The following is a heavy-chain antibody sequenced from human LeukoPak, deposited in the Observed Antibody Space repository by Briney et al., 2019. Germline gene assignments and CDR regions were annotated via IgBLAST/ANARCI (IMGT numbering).Heavy chain of an antibody. D-gene: IGHD2-15*01. CDR1: GYTFTGYY. V-gene: IGHV1-2*02. CDR3: ARGTYCSGGSCYSVYFDY. Sequence: ASVKVSSKASGYTFTGYYMHWVRQAPGQGLEWMGWINPNSGGTNYAQKFQGRVTMTRDTSISTAYMELSRLRSDDTAVYYCARGTYCSGGSCYSVYFDYWGQGTLVTVSS. J-gene: IGHJ4*02. CDR2: INPNSGGT.